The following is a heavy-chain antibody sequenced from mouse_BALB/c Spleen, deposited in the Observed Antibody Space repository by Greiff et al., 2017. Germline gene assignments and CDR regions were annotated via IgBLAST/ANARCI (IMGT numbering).Heavy chain of an antibody. J-gene: IGHJ4*01. D-gene: IGHD1-1*02. CDR2: IWSGGST. V-gene: IGHV2-2*02. Sequence: VKLMESGPGLVQPSQSLSITCTVSGFSLTSYGVHWVRQSPGKGLEWLGVIWSGGSTDYNAAFISRLSISKDNSKSQVFFKMNSLQANDTAIYYCARKTPYGPGAMDYWGQGTSVTVSS. CDR1: GFSLTSYG. CDR3: ARKTPYGPGAMDY.